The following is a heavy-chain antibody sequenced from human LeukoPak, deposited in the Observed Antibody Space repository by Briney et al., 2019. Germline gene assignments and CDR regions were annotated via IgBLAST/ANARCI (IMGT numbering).Heavy chain of an antibody. CDR1: GGSISSSNYY. V-gene: IGHV4-39*01. CDR3: ASHPLPAAFSDY. CDR2: IYYSGST. Sequence: SETLSLTCSVSGGSISSSNYYWGWIRQPPGKGLEWIGSIYYSGSTYYNPSLKSRVTISVDTSKNQFSLKLSSVTAADTAVYYCASHPLPAAFSDYWGQGTLVTVSS. J-gene: IGHJ4*02. D-gene: IGHD2-2*01.